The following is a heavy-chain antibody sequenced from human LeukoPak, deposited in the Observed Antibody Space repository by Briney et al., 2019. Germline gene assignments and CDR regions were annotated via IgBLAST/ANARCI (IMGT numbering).Heavy chain of an antibody. CDR3: ARDRGFGELGPAYNWFDP. V-gene: IGHV1-18*01. CDR2: ISAYNGNT. Sequence: ASVKVSCKASGYTFTSYGISWVRQAPGRGLEWMGWISAYNGNTNYAQKLQGRVTMTTDTSTSTAYMELRSLRSDDTAVYYCARDRGFGELGPAYNWFDPWGQGTLVTVSS. CDR1: GYTFTSYG. J-gene: IGHJ5*02. D-gene: IGHD3-10*01.